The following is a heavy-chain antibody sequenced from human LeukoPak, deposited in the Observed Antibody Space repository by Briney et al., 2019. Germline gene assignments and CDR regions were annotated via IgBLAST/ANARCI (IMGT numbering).Heavy chain of an antibody. CDR3: TRGGPVAGTHKYFQH. J-gene: IGHJ1*01. CDR1: GYTFTSYV. Sequence: ASVKVSCKASGYTFTSYVNWVRQATGRGLEWMGWMNPNNGNTDYAQNFQGRVTLTRNTSISTAYMELSSLRSEDTAVHYCTRGGPVAGTHKYFQHWGQGTLVTVSS. V-gene: IGHV1-8*01. CDR2: MNPNNGNT. D-gene: IGHD6-19*01.